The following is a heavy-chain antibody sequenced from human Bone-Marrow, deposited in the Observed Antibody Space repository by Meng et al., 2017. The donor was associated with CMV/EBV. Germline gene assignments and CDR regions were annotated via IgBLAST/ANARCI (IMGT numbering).Heavy chain of an antibody. Sequence: SCAASGFTFSDYYMSWIRQAPGKGLEWVSYISSSSSYTNYADSVKGRFTISRDNAKNSLYLQMNSLRAEDTAVYYCARVVAVAGTNDYWGQGTLVTVSS. V-gene: IGHV3-11*06. J-gene: IGHJ4*02. CDR3: ARVVAVAGTNDY. D-gene: IGHD6-19*01. CDR2: ISSSSSYT. CDR1: GFTFSDYY.